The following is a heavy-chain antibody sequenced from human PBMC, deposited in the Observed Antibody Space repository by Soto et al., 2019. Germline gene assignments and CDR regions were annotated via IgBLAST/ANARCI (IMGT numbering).Heavy chain of an antibody. CDR1: GFTVSSNS. CDR2: LYSCGSP. CDR3: ARDFVVPAALSLDRDHHDRIAV. J-gene: IGHJ6*02. V-gene: IGHV3-66*01. D-gene: IGHD2-2*01. Sequence: PGGSLRLSCPASGFTVSSNSMSWVRQAPGRGLEWVSVLYSCGSPNYADPVKGRFTSSRDNSKNTLYLQMNSLRAEDTAAYYCARDFVVPAALSLDRDHHDRIAVSSQGTTDPVSS.